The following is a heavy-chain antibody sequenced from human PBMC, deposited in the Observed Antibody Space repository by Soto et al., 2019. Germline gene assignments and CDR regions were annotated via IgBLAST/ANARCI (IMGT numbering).Heavy chain of an antibody. V-gene: IGHV4-59*12. CDR2: MYNTGST. D-gene: IGHD2-8*01. Sequence: SETLSLTCTVSGGSISGYYWSWIRQPPGKGLEWIGYMYNTGSTVYNPSFKSRVTISVDTSKNQFSLKLSSVTAADTAVYYCAREGVNGGGFDYWGQGTLVTVSS. CDR1: GGSISGYY. J-gene: IGHJ4*02. CDR3: AREGVNGGGFDY.